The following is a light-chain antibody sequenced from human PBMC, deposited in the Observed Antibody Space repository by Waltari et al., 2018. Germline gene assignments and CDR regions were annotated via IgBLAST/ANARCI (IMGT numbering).Light chain of an antibody. J-gene: IGKJ4*01. CDR2: GAS. V-gene: IGKV1-12*01. CDR1: QSISSW. CDR3: QQANSFPL. Sequence: DIQITQSPSSVSASVGDRVTITCRASQSISSWLAWYQQKPGKAPNLLIYGASNLQSGVPSRFSGSVSGTDFTLTISSLQPEDFATYYCQQANSFPLFGGGTKVEIK.